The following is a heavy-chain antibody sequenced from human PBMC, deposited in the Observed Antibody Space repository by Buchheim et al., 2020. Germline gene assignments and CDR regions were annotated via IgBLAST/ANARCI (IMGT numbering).Heavy chain of an antibody. CDR1: GFTFSSYA. Sequence: QVQLVESGGGVVQPGRSLRLSCAASGFTFSSYAMHWVRQAPGKGLEWVAVISYDGSNKYYADSVKGRFTISRDNSKKTLYLQMNSLRAEDTAVYYCARDGGITIFGVVTDYYYYGMDVWGQGTT. V-gene: IGHV3-30*04. J-gene: IGHJ6*02. CDR3: ARDGGITIFGVVTDYYYYGMDV. D-gene: IGHD3-3*01. CDR2: ISYDGSNK.